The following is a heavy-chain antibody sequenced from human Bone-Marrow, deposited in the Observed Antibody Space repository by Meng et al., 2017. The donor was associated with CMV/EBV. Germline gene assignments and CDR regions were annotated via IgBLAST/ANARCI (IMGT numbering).Heavy chain of an antibody. D-gene: IGHD2-2*01. J-gene: IGHJ6*02. V-gene: IGHV1-8*01. CDR3: ARVSPRWSSTSCRRMDV. CDR2: TNPNSGNT. CDR1: GYTFTSYD. Sequence: ASVKVSCKASGYTFTSYDINWVRQATGQGLEWMGWTNPNSGNTGYAQKFQGRVTMTRNTSISTAYMELSSLRSEDTAVYYCARVSPRWSSTSCRRMDVWGQGTTVTVSS.